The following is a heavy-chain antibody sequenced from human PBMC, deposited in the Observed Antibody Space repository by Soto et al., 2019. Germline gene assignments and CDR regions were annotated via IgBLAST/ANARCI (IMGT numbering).Heavy chain of an antibody. Sequence: SETLSLTCSVSGGSIDGLYWSWVRQPPGRGLEWIGWIYYSGTTTYNPSLKSRVTMSVDTSKNQFSLNLSSVTAADTAIYYCARLRTHYYMDGWGRGTTVTVSS. CDR2: IYYSGTT. CDR1: GGSIDGLY. V-gene: IGHV4-59*08. J-gene: IGHJ6*03. CDR3: ARLRTHYYMDG.